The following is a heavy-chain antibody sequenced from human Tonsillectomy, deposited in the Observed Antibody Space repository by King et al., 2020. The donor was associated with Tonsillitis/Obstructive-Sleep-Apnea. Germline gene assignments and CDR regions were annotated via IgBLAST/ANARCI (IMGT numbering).Heavy chain of an antibody. CDR2: IWDDGSNK. D-gene: IGHD4-11*01. J-gene: IGHJ2*01. CDR1: GFTFNIYG. Sequence: HVQLVESGGGVVQPGRSLRLSCAASGFTFNIYGMHWVRQAPGKGLEWVSFIWDDGSNKYYADSVKGRFTISRDNSKNTLYLQMNGLRAEDTAVYYCARSLEVTTSHWYFDLWGRGTLVTVSS. V-gene: IGHV3-33*01. CDR3: ARSLEVTTSHWYFDL.